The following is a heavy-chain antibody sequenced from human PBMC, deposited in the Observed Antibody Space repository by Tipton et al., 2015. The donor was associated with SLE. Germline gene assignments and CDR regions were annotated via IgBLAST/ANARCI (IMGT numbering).Heavy chain of an antibody. CDR3: AITMVVGPFDY. Sequence: LRLSCNVSGVSISSSYWSWIRQPAGKGLEWIGRIYASGSTNYNPSLNNRVAMSLDTSKKQFSLKLTSVTAADTAVYYCAITMVVGPFDYWGQGTLVAVSS. CDR1: GVSISSSY. CDR2: IYASGST. V-gene: IGHV4-4*07. J-gene: IGHJ4*02. D-gene: IGHD3-22*01.